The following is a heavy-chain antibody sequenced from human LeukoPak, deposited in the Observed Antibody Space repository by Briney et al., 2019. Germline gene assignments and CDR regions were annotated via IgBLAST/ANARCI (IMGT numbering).Heavy chain of an antibody. CDR2: IYPADSDT. CDR3: ARESRDGYNPKSLTKYYYYHGMDV. J-gene: IGHJ6*02. Sequence: GESLKISCKGSGYSFTSYWIGWVRQMPGKGLEWMGIIYPADSDTRYSPSFQGQVTISADKSISTAYLQWSSLKASDTAMYYCARESRDGYNPKSLTKYYYYHGMDVWGQGTTVTISS. V-gene: IGHV5-51*01. CDR1: GYSFTSYW. D-gene: IGHD5-24*01.